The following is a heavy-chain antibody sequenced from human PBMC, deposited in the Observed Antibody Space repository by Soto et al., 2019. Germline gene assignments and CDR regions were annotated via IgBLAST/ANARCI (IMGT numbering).Heavy chain of an antibody. CDR3: ARAVADPSDY. J-gene: IGHJ4*02. Sequence: GGSLRLSCAASGFTFSSYWMSWVRQAPGKGLEWVANIKQDGIEKFYVHSVKGRFTISRDNAKNSLYLQMNSLRAEDTAVYYCARAVADPSDYWGQGTLVTVSS. CDR2: IKQDGIEK. V-gene: IGHV3-7*05. CDR1: GFTFSSYW. D-gene: IGHD6-19*01.